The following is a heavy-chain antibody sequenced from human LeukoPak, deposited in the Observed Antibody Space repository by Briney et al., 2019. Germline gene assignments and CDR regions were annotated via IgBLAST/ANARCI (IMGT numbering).Heavy chain of an antibody. D-gene: IGHD2-15*01. J-gene: IGHJ5*02. Sequence: GGSLRLSCAASGFTFSSYGMHWVRQAPGKGLEWVAVIWYDGSNKYYADSVKGRFTISRDNSKNTLYLQMNSLRAEDTAVYYCARTDGTLGYCSGGSCYSPWFDPWGQGTLVTVSS. V-gene: IGHV3-33*01. CDR2: IWYDGSNK. CDR1: GFTFSSYG. CDR3: ARTDGTLGYCSGGSCYSPWFDP.